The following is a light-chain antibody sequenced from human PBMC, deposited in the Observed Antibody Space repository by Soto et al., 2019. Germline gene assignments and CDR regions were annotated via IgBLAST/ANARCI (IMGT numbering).Light chain of an antibody. V-gene: IGKV3-20*01. Sequence: EIVLTQSPGTLSLSPGERATLSCRASQSISSTHLAWYQHKPGQAPRLLIYGSSTRATGVPGRFSGSGSGTDFTLTITGLEPEDFAVYYCQLYGTSPPRYIFGQGTKLEIK. CDR1: QSISSTH. CDR2: GSS. J-gene: IGKJ2*01. CDR3: QLYGTSPPRYI.